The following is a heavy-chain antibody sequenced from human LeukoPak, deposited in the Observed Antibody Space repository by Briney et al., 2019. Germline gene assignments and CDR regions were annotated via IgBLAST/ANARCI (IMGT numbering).Heavy chain of an antibody. CDR1: GSSISNSNHY. J-gene: IGHJ5*02. V-gene: IGHV4-39*01. CDR2: ISSSGST. D-gene: IGHD3-10*01. CDR3: ARPVTVIRGVGWFDP. Sequence: SETLSLTCTVSGSSISNSNHYWGWIRQPPGKGLEWIGSISSSGSTYYNPSHKSRVTISVDMSKNQFSLKLTSVTAADTAVYFCARPVTVIRGVGWFDPWGQGTLVTVSS.